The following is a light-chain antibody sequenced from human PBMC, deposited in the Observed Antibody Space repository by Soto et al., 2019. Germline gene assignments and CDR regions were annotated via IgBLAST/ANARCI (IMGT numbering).Light chain of an antibody. CDR2: GVS. CDR3: SSYATNRDVL. CDR1: SRDVGAYNY. Sequence: QSALTQPASVSGSPGQSITISCTGASRDVGAYNYVSWFQHHPGKAPELMIFGVSNRPSGVSNRFSGSKSGNTASLTISGLQAEDEADYYCSSYATNRDVLFGGGTKLTVL. V-gene: IGLV2-14*01. J-gene: IGLJ2*01.